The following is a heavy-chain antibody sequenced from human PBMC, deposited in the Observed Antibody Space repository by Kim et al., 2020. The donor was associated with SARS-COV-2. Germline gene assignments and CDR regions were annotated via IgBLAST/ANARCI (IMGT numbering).Heavy chain of an antibody. V-gene: IGHV1-8*01. CDR2: MNPNSGNT. J-gene: IGHJ4*02. D-gene: IGHD3-10*01. CDR1: GYTFTSYD. Sequence: ASVKVSCKASGYTFTSYDINWVRQATGQGLEWMGWMNPNSGNTGYAQKFQGRVTMTRNTSISTAYMELSSLRSEDTAVYYCASGVGFGESVDYWGQGTLVTVSS. CDR3: ASGVGFGESVDY.